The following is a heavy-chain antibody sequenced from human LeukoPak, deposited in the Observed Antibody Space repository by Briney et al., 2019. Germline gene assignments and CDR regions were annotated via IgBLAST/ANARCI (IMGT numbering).Heavy chain of an antibody. D-gene: IGHD6-13*01. V-gene: IGHV4-59*11. CDR2: IHYSGNT. CDR1: GGSFISHY. CDR3: TRGVAAAGSYNWFDP. J-gene: IGHJ5*02. Sequence: SETLSLTYTVPGGSFISHYWSWIRQPPGKGLEWIGYIHYSGNTKYNPSLKSRVSMSVDTSKNQFSLRLSSVTAADTAVYYCTRGVAAAGSYNWFDPWGQGTLVTVSS.